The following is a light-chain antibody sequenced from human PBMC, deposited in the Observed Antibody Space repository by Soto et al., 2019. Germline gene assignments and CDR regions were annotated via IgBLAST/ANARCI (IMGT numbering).Light chain of an antibody. V-gene: IGLV2-8*01. Sequence: QSALTQPPSASGSPGQSVTISCSGTSSDVGGYNFVSWYQQHPGRAPKLVIFEVNKRPSGVPGRFSGSKSGNTASLIVSGLQAEDEADYYCSSYTSSSTLFGTGTKLTVL. J-gene: IGLJ1*01. CDR2: EVN. CDR3: SSYTSSSTL. CDR1: SSDVGGYNF.